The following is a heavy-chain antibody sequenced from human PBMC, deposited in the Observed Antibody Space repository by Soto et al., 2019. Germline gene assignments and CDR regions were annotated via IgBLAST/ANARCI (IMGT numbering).Heavy chain of an antibody. CDR1: GDSVTSDASY. Sequence: QLRLHESGPGLVKPSGTLSLTCTVSGDSVTSDASYWGWIRRHPGQGLEWIGTISHTGETFYNPPLNSRLTISLDASKNQFSLKLASMTAADAGVLFCARQMRGPIPPFGWVSPVTSWGKGILVTVSS. CDR3: ARQMRGPIPPFGWVSPVTS. J-gene: IGHJ5*02. V-gene: IGHV4-39*01. D-gene: IGHD3-9*01. CDR2: ISHTGET.